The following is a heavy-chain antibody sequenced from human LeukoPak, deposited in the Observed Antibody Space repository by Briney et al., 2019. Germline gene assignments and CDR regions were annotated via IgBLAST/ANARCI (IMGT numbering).Heavy chain of an antibody. J-gene: IGHJ1*01. V-gene: IGHV1-69*06. Sequence: EASVKVSCKASGGTFSSYAISWVRQAPGQGLEWMGGIIPIFGTANYAQKFQGRVTITADKSTSTAYMELSSLRSEDTAVYYCADHRYSSSAYYFQHWGQGTLVTVSS. D-gene: IGHD6-13*01. CDR1: GGTFSSYA. CDR2: IIPIFGTA. CDR3: ADHRYSSSAYYFQH.